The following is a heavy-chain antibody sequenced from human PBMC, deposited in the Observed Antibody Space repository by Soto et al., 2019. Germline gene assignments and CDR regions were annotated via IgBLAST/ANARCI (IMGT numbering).Heavy chain of an antibody. Sequence: QLQLQESGPGLVKPSETLSLTCTVSGGSISSSSYYWGWIRQPPGKGLEWIGSIYYSGSTYYNPSLKSRVTISVDTSKNQFSLKLSSVTAADTAVYYCASDLNLYYYGSGTGEKYFDYWGQGTLVTVSS. J-gene: IGHJ4*02. V-gene: IGHV4-39*01. CDR3: ASDLNLYYYGSGTGEKYFDY. D-gene: IGHD3-10*01. CDR2: IYYSGST. CDR1: GGSISSSSYY.